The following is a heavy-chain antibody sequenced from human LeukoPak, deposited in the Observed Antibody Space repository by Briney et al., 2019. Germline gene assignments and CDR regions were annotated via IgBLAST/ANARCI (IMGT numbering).Heavy chain of an antibody. J-gene: IGHJ4*02. V-gene: IGHV3-48*03. Sequence: GGSLRLSCASSGFTFSSYEMNWVRQAPGKGLEWVSYISSSGSTIYYADSVKGRFTISRDNAKNSLYLQMNSLRAEDTAVYYCARALHSGSSRAEGYWGQGTLVTVSS. CDR1: GFTFSSYE. D-gene: IGHD5-12*01. CDR3: ARALHSGSSRAEGY. CDR2: ISSSGSTI.